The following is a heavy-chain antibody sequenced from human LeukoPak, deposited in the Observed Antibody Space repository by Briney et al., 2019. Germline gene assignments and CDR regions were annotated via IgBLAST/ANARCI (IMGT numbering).Heavy chain of an antibody. CDR2: IYTSGST. J-gene: IGHJ4*02. Sequence: SETLFLTCTVSGGSISSYYWSWVRQPAGKGLEWIGRIYTSGSTNYNPSLKSRVTMSVDTSKNQFSLKLSSVTAADTAVYYCAREYDFWSGYYTDWGQGTLVTVSS. CDR1: GGSISSYY. D-gene: IGHD3-3*01. CDR3: AREYDFWSGYYTD. V-gene: IGHV4-4*07.